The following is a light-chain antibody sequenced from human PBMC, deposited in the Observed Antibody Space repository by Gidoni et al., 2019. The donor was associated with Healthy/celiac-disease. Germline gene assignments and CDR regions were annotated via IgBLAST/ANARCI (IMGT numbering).Light chain of an antibody. CDR1: QDISNY. CDR3: QQYDNLPV. Sequence: DIQMTQSPSSLSAYVGDRVTITCQASQDISNYLNWYQQKPGKAPKLLIYDASNLETGVPSRFSGSGSGTDFTFTISSLQPEDIATYYCQQYDNLPVFGGXTKVEIK. V-gene: IGKV1-33*01. J-gene: IGKJ4*01. CDR2: DAS.